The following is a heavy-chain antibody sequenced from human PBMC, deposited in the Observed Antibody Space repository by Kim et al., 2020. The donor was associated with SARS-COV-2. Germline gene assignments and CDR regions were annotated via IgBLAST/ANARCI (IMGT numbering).Heavy chain of an antibody. CDR2: INPSGGST. CDR3: ARENYDSSGYPKGFDY. CDR1: GYTFTSYY. D-gene: IGHD3-22*01. V-gene: IGHV1-46*01. Sequence: ASVKVSCKASGYTFTSYYMHWVRQAPGQGLEWMGIINPSGGSTSYAQKFQGRVTMTRDTSTSTVYMELSSLRSEDTAVYYCARENYDSSGYPKGFDYWGQGTLVTVSS. J-gene: IGHJ4*02.